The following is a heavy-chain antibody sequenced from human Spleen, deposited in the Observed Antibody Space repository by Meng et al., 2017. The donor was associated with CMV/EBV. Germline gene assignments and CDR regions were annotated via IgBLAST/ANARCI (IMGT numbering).Heavy chain of an antibody. D-gene: IGHD1-26*01. V-gene: IGHV1-69*05. Sequence: SVKVSCKASGGTFSSYAISWVRQAPGQGLEWMGGIIPIFGTANYAQKFQGRVTITTDESTITAYMELSSLRSEDTAVYYCAVTVGATKSYYYYYGMDVWGQGTTVTVSS. J-gene: IGHJ6*02. CDR2: IIPIFGTA. CDR1: GGTFSSYA. CDR3: AVTVGATKSYYYYYGMDV.